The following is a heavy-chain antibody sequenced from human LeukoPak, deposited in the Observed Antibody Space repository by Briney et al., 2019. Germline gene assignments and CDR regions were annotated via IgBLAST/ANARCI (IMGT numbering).Heavy chain of an antibody. CDR3: ARDVGTSGWYTFEY. D-gene: IGHD6-19*01. CDR2: TYYRSKWYN. V-gene: IGHV6-1*03. J-gene: IGHJ4*02. CDR1: ADIVTSNYAA. Sequence: SQTLSLTCVISADIVTSNYAAWNWIMQSPSRGLDWLGSTYYRSKWYNDYTGSLQGSITLRPETSKNQYCLWLNSVTPEDTAVHYCARDVGTSGWYTFEYWGKGKLVTVS.